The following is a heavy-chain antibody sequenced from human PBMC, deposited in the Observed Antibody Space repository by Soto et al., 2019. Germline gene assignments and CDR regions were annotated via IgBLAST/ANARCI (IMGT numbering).Heavy chain of an antibody. CDR2: IYYSGST. D-gene: IGHD4-17*01. Sequence: QVQLQESGPGLVKPSQTLSLTCTVSGGSISSGGYYWRWIRQHPGEGLEWIGYIYYSGSTYYNPSLKSRVTISVDTSKNQFSLKLSSVTAADTAVYYCAGADGDQRPHYFDYWGQGTLVTVSS. CDR3: AGADGDQRPHYFDY. J-gene: IGHJ4*02. CDR1: GGSISSGGYY. V-gene: IGHV4-31*03.